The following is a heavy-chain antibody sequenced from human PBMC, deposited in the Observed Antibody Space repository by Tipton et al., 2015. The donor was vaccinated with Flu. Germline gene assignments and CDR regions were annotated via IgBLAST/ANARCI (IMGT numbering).Heavy chain of an antibody. CDR1: GFTFSTYA. Sequence: PRLSCAASGFTFSTYAMSWVRQAPGKGLEWVSSISGGGGTRFFADSVKARFTISRDNFKNTLFLQMNSLRAEDTAFYYCAKVIPELVAGLDYWGQGTLVTVSS. CDR3: AKVIPELVAGLDY. CDR2: ISGGGGTR. V-gene: IGHV3-23*01. J-gene: IGHJ4*02. D-gene: IGHD6-19*01.